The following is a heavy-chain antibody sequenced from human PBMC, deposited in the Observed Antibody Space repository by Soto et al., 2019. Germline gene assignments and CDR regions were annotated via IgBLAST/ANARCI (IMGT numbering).Heavy chain of an antibody. J-gene: IGHJ6*03. CDR1: GFSFRDYW. V-gene: IGHV3-7*01. D-gene: IGHD1-1*01. CDR3: ARGKDGRRAGTYYFDMDV. Sequence: GGSLRLSCAASGFSFRDYWMTWVRQAPGKGLDWVANIKQDGSEKYYLDSLKGRFTISRDNVKNSVYLLMNSLRAEDTAVYYCARGKDGRRAGTYYFDMDVWGKGTTVTVSS. CDR2: IKQDGSEK.